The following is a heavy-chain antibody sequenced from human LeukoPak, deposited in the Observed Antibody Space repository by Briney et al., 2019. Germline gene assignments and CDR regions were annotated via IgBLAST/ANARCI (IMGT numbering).Heavy chain of an antibody. J-gene: IGHJ4*02. D-gene: IGHD3-22*01. V-gene: IGHV3-21*01. CDR1: GFTFSSYS. Sequence: GGSLRLSCAASGFTFSSYSMNWVRQAPGKGLEWVSSISSSSSYIYYADSVKGRFTISRDNAKNSLYLQMNSLRAEDTAVYYCARDPPRYYDSSGYLHFDYWGQGTLATVSS. CDR2: ISSSSSYI. CDR3: ARDPPRYYDSSGYLHFDY.